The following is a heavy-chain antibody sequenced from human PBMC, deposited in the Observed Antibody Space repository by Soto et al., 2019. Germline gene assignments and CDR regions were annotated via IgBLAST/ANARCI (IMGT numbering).Heavy chain of an antibody. CDR2: IYYSGST. V-gene: IGHV4-31*02. D-gene: IGHD3-9*01. J-gene: IGHJ4*02. CDR1: GGSISSGGYY. Sequence: SETLSLTCTVSGGSISSGGYYWSWIRQHPGKGLEWIGYIYYSGSTYYNPSLKSRVTISVDTSKNQFSLKLSSVTAADTAVYYCSLSFTWYYDILTGYPYYFDYWGQGTLVTVS. CDR3: SLSFTWYYDILTGYPYYFDY.